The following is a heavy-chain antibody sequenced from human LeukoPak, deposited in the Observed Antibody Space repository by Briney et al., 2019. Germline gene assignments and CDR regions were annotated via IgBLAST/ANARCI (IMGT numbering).Heavy chain of an antibody. J-gene: IGHJ4*02. D-gene: IGHD6-19*01. CDR3: ARDRMGQWLGNFDY. V-gene: IGHV4-34*01. Sequence: SETLSLTCAVYGGSFSDYYWSWIRQPPGKGLEWIGDVNHSGSTNYNPSLKSRVTISVDTSKNQFSLKLTSVTAADTAVYYCARDRMGQWLGNFDYWGQGTLVTVSS. CDR1: GGSFSDYY. CDR2: VNHSGST.